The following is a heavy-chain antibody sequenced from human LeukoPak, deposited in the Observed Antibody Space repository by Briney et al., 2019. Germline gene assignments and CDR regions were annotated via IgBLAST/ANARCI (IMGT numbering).Heavy chain of an antibody. CDR2: IIPILGIA. D-gene: IGHD5-12*01. CDR1: GGTFSSYA. V-gene: IGHV1-69*04. CDR3: ARGYANNY. J-gene: IGHJ4*02. Sequence: SVKVSCKASGGTFSSYAISWVRQAPGRGLEWMGRIIPILGIANYAQKFQGRVTITADKSTSTAYMELSSLRSEDTAVYYCARGYANNYWGQGTLVTVSS.